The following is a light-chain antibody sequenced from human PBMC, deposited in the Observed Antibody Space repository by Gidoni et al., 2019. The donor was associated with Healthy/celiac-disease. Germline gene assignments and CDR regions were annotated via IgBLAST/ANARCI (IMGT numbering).Light chain of an antibody. J-gene: IGKJ2*01. V-gene: IGKV1-39*01. CDR3: QQSYST. CDR1: QSISSY. CDR2: AAS. Sequence: DIQMTQSPSSLSASVGDRVTITCRASQSISSYLNWYQQKPGKAPKLLIYAASSLQSGVPSRFSGSGSGTDFTLTISSLQPEDFATYYCQQSYSTFXXXTKLEIK.